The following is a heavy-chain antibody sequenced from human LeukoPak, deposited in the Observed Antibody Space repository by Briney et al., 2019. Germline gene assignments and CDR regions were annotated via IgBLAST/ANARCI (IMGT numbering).Heavy chain of an antibody. CDR1: GFTFSSYA. CDR3: AKERQGGNSYGDEAFYFDY. CDR2: ISGSGGST. D-gene: IGHD4-23*01. Sequence: GGSLRLSCAASGFTFSSYAMSSVRQAPGKGLEWVSAISGSGGSTYYAESVKGRFTISRDNSKKTLYLQMKSMRAEDTAVYYCAKERQGGNSYGDEAFYFDYWGQGTLVTVSS. J-gene: IGHJ4*02. V-gene: IGHV3-23*01.